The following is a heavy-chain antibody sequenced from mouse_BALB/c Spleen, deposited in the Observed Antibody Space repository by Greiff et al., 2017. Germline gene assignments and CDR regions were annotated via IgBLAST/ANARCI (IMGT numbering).Heavy chain of an antibody. CDR1: GFTFSSYV. D-gene: IGHD2-3*01. Sequence: EVQLVESGGDLVKPGGSLKLSCAASGFTFSSYVMSWVRQTPDKRLEWVATISSGGSYTYYPDSVKGRFTISRDNAKNTLYLQMSSLKSEDTAMYYCARHDGDYFDYWGQGTTLTVSS. CDR2: ISSGGSYT. CDR3: ARHDGDYFDY. V-gene: IGHV5-6*01. J-gene: IGHJ2*01.